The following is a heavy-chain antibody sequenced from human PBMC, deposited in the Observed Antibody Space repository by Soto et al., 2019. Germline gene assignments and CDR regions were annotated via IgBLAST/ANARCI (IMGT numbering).Heavy chain of an antibody. CDR1: GFTFNSLS. D-gene: IGHD2-21*02. V-gene: IGHV3-30*04. CDR2: ISHDGRVT. J-gene: IGHJ4*02. CDR3: AREPYGDSQYFDY. Sequence: QVQLVESGGGMVQRGTSLRLSCAASGFTFNSLSLHWVRQRPDKGLEWVAVISHDGRVTFYADFVKGRFTVSRDNSKNTIYLQVNSLIAEDTAVYYCAREPYGDSQYFDYWGQGTLVTVSS.